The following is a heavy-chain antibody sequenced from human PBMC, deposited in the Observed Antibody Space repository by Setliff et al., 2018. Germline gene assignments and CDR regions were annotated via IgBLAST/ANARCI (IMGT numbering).Heavy chain of an antibody. CDR2: VYFSGYT. CDR3: ARVDFTMLQGVLGQ. J-gene: IGHJ1*01. D-gene: IGHD3-10*01. V-gene: IGHV4-39*07. CDR1: GGSISSSSYY. Sequence: NPSETLSLTCTVSGGSISSSSYYWGWIRQPPGKGLEWLGSVYFSGYTYYNPSLSGRVTMSIDTSKNQFSLRLTSVTAADTAVYYCARVDFTMLQGVLGQWGQGTLVT.